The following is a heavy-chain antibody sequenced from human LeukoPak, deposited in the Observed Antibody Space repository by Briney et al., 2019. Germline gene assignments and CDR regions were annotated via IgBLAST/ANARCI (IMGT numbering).Heavy chain of an antibody. V-gene: IGHV3-7*01. CDR1: GFTFSGSA. CDR2: IKQDGYEK. J-gene: IGHJ4*02. D-gene: IGHD3-16*02. Sequence: GGSLRLSCAASGFTFSGSAMHWVRQAPGKGLEWVANIKQDGYEKYYVDSVKGRFTISRDNAKNSLYLQMNSLRAEDTAVYYCAREGVYDYVWGTYRLIREVYDYWGQGTLVTVSS. CDR3: AREGVYDYVWGTYRLIREVYDY.